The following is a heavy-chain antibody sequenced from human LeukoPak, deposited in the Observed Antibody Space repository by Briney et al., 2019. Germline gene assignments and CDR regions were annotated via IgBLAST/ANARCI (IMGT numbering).Heavy chain of an antibody. CDR2: ISWNSGSI. CDR3: ARQEYGDYVSH. J-gene: IGHJ4*02. V-gene: IGHV3-9*01. Sequence: PGGSLRLSCAASGFTFSSYAMSWVRQAPGKGLEWVSGISWNSGSIDYADSVKGRFTISRDSANNSLYLQMNSLRAEDTALYYCARQEYGDYVSHWGQGTLVTVSS. CDR1: GFTFSSYA. D-gene: IGHD4-17*01.